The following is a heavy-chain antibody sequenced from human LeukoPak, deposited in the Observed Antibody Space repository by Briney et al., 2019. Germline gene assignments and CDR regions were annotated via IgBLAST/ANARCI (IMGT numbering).Heavy chain of an antibody. D-gene: IGHD6-13*01. CDR3: ARDRGGSRSDC. CDR1: GFTFSSHA. J-gene: IGHJ4*02. V-gene: IGHV3-23*01. Sequence: GGSLRLSCVVSGFTFSSHAMSWVRQAPGKGLEWVSSIGVSGVTTYYADSVKGRFTISTDNSKNTLSLQMNGLRAEDTAVYYCARDRGGSRSDCWGQGTLVTVSS. CDR2: IGVSGVTT.